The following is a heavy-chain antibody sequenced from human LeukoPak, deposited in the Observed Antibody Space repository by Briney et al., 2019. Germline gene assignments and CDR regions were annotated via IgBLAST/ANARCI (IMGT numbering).Heavy chain of an antibody. V-gene: IGHV1-46*01. CDR2: INPSGGST. Sequence: ASVKVSCKASGYTSTSYYMHWVRQAPGQGLEWMGIINPSGGSTSYAQKFQGRVTMTRDTSTSTVYMELSSLRSEDTAVYYCARTDGDYGYYYGMDVWGQGTTVTVSS. CDR1: GYTSTSYY. J-gene: IGHJ6*02. D-gene: IGHD4-17*01. CDR3: ARTDGDYGYYYGMDV.